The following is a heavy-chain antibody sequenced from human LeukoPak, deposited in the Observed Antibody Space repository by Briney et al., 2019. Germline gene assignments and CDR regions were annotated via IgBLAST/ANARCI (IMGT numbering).Heavy chain of an antibody. CDR2: IYTSGST. V-gene: IGHV4-4*07. CDR1: GGSISSYY. Sequence: SETLSLTCTVSGGSISSYYWSWIRQPAGKGLEWIGRIYTSGSTNYNHSLKSRVTISVDTYKNQFSLKLSSVTAADTAVYYCARAADIAAAGTIYDWFDPWGQGTLVTVSS. CDR3: ARAADIAAAGTIYDWFDP. J-gene: IGHJ5*02. D-gene: IGHD6-13*01.